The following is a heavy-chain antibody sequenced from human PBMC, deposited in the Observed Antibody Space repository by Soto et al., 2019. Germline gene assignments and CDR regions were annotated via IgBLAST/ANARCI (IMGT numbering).Heavy chain of an antibody. CDR1: GFTFSSYG. CDR2: ISYDGSNK. V-gene: IGHV3-30*18. J-gene: IGHJ3*02. Sequence: GGSLRLSCAASGFTFSSYGMHWVRQAPGKGLEWVAVISYDGSNKYYADSVKGRFTISRDNSKNTLYLQMNSLRAEDTAVYYCAKVISLDADYDFWSGHYVNAFDIWGQGTMVTVSS. CDR3: AKVISLDADYDFWSGHYVNAFDI. D-gene: IGHD3-3*01.